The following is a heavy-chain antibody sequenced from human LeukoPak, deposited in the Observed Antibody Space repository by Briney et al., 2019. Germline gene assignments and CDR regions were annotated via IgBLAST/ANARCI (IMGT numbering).Heavy chain of an antibody. J-gene: IGHJ4*02. D-gene: IGHD2-21*02. CDR2: ISGSGGST. CDR1: GFTFNNYA. V-gene: IGHV3-23*01. CDR3: AKVRVTGNYYFDY. Sequence: HTGGSLRLSCAASGFTFNNYAMSWVPQAPGKGLEWVSAISGSGGSTYYAHSVKGRFTISRDNSKNTLYLQMNSLRAEDTAVYYCAKVRVTGNYYFDYWGQGTLVTVSS.